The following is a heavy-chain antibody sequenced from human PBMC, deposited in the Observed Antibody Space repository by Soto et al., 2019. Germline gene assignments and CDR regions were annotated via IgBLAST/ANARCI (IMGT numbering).Heavy chain of an antibody. Sequence: EVQLVESGGGLVQPGRSLRLSCAASGFTFDDYAMSWVRQAPGKGLEWVSGISGGGGSIHYVDSVKGRFTISRDNSKNTLYLQMNSLRGEDTAVYYCAKGKSSNYVSHAFDVWGQGTMVTVSS. J-gene: IGHJ3*01. CDR2: ISGGGGSI. V-gene: IGHV3-23*04. CDR3: AKGKSSNYVSHAFDV. CDR1: GFTFDDYA. D-gene: IGHD3-10*02.